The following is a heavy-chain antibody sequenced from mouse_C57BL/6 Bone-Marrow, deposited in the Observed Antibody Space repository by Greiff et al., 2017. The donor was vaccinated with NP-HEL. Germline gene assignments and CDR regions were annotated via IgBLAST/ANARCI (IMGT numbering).Heavy chain of an antibody. J-gene: IGHJ4*01. Sequence: QVQLQQSGAELAKPGASVKLSCKASGYTFTSYWMHWVKQRPGQGLEWIGYINPSSGYTKYNQKFKDKATLTADKSSSTAYMQLSSLTYEDSAVYYCAIYGRSYDYAMDYWGQGTSVTVSS. CDR3: AIYGRSYDYAMDY. V-gene: IGHV1-7*01. CDR1: GYTFTSYW. D-gene: IGHD1-1*01. CDR2: INPSSGYT.